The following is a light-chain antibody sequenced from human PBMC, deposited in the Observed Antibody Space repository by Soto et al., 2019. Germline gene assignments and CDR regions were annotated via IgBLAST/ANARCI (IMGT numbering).Light chain of an antibody. CDR2: GNS. Sequence: QAVVTQSPSVAGAPGQRVTISCAGTSSNVGAGYDVQWYQHLPGTAPKLLMYGNSNRPSGVPDRFSGSKSGTSASLAITGLQAEDEADYYCQSFDSSLSGSVFGTGTKLTVL. V-gene: IGLV1-40*01. CDR3: QSFDSSLSGSV. J-gene: IGLJ1*01. CDR1: SSNVGAGYD.